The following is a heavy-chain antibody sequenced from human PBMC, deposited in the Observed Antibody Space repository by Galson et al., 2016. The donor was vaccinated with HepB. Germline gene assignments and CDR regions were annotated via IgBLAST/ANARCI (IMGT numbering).Heavy chain of an antibody. J-gene: IGHJ4*02. CDR1: GFTFSTYA. V-gene: IGHV3-48*01. CDR2: ISASSSTI. D-gene: IGHD3/OR15-3a*01. Sequence: SLRLSCAASGFTFSTYAMMWVRQAPGKGLEWVSFISASSSTIYFADSVKGRFTISRDNAKNSLYLQMNSLVAEDTAVYYCARDMVHGLGVYDDWGQGTLVTVCS. CDR3: ARDMVHGLGVYDD.